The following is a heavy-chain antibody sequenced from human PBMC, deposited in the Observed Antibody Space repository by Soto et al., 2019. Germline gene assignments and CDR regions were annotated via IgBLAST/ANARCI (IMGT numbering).Heavy chain of an antibody. CDR2: IYYSGST. CDR3: ARHEVVVVPAAQSRVSDYYYMDV. D-gene: IGHD2-2*01. J-gene: IGHJ6*03. CDR1: GGSISSYY. Sequence: PSETLSLTCTVSGGSISSYYWSWIRQPPGKGLEWIGSIYYSGSTYYNPSLKSRVTISVDTSKNQFSLKLSSVTAADTAVYYCARHEVVVVPAAQSRVSDYYYMDVWGKGTTVTVSS. V-gene: IGHV4-39*01.